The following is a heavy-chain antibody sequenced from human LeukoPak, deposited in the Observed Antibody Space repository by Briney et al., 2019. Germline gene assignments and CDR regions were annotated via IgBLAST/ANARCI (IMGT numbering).Heavy chain of an antibody. Sequence: GASVKVSCKASGGTFSSYAISWVRQAPGQGLEWMGRIIPILGIANYAQQFQGRVTITADKSTSTAYMELSSLRSEDTAVYYCARAGRNYEDAFDIWGQGTMVTVSS. D-gene: IGHD3-3*01. J-gene: IGHJ3*02. CDR1: GGTFSSYA. V-gene: IGHV1-69*04. CDR2: IIPILGIA. CDR3: ARAGRNYEDAFDI.